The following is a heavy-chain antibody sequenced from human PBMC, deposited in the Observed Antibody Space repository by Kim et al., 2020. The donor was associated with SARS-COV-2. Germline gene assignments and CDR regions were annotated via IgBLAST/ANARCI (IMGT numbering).Heavy chain of an antibody. CDR1: GYTFTGYY. CDR2: INPNSGGT. D-gene: IGHD3-16*02. V-gene: IGHV1-2*04. CDR3: ARGVTADYIWGSYRYTRWVYYYGMDV. J-gene: IGHJ6*02. Sequence: ASVKVSCKASGYTFTGYYMHWVRQAPGQGLEWMGWINPNSGGTNYAQKFQGWVTMTRDTSISTAYMELSRLRSDDTAVYYCARGVTADYIWGSYRYTRWVYYYGMDVWGQGTTVTVSS.